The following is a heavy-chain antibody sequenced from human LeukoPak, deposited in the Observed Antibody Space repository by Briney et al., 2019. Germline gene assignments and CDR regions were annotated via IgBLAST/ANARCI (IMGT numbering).Heavy chain of an antibody. J-gene: IGHJ4*02. D-gene: IGHD3-10*01. CDR1: GFTFSSYA. CDR3: ARDRLVETRLVRGVPDY. CDR2: ISYDGSNE. V-gene: IGHV3-30*01. Sequence: GRSLRLSCAASGFTFSSYAIHWVRQAPGKGLEWVAAISYDGSNEYCADSVKGRFTISRDNSKNTLYLQMNSLRAEDTAVYYCARDRLVETRLVRGVPDYWGQGTLVTVSS.